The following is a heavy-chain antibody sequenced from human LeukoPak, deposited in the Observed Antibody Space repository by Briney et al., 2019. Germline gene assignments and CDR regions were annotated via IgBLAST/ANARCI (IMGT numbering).Heavy chain of an antibody. V-gene: IGHV1-2*02. CDR1: GYTFTGYY. CDR3: ARDTSGWYNY. CDR2: INPDRGGT. J-gene: IGHJ4*02. Sequence: ASAKVSCKASGYTFTGYYIHWVRQAPGQGLEWMGWINPDRGGTYYAQKFQGRVTMTRDTSISAAYMELSRLRSDDTAVYYCARDTSGWYNYWGQGTLVTVSS. D-gene: IGHD6-19*01.